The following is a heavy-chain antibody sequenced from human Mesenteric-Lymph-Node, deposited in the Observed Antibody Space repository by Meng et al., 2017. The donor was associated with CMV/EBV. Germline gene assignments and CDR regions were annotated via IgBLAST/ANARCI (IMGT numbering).Heavy chain of an antibody. CDR2: ISSSGSTI. V-gene: IGHV3-11*01. CDR3: ARDHSYYGSGSVIGY. D-gene: IGHD3-10*01. CDR1: GFTFRRYA. Sequence: SGFTFRRYAMSWVRQAPGKGLEWVSYISSSGSTIYYADSVKGRFTISRDNAKNSLYLQMNNLRAEDTAVYYCARDHSYYGSGSVIGYWGQGTLVTVSS. J-gene: IGHJ4*02.